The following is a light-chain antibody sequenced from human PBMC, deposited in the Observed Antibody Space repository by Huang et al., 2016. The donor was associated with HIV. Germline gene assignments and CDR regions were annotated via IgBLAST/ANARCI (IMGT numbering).Light chain of an antibody. J-gene: IGKJ2*03. Sequence: ASQSVTRNYLAWYQQRPGQAPKLLIYGASTRATGIPDRFSGSRSGTDFTLTISRLAPEDFAVYYCQQFGSSPPYSFGQGTKLEIK. V-gene: IGKV3-20*01. CDR2: GAS. CDR1: QSVTRNY. CDR3: QQFGSSPPYS.